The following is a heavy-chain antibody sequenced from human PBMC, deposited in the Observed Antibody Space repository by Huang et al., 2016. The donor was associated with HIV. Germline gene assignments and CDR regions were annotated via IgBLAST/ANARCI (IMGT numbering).Heavy chain of an antibody. Sequence: QVQLTQSGAEVKKPGASVKVSCKISGDTLTESSMPWVRQARGKGLEWWGRFNPEDGERVYAQRFQGRVTMTEDTTTDTAYLELSSLRSEDTAVYYCATEGLWGEGNTLDYWGQGTLVTVSS. CDR3: ATEGLWGEGNTLDY. D-gene: IGHD3-10*01. CDR1: GDTLTESS. V-gene: IGHV1-24*01. CDR2: FNPEDGER. J-gene: IGHJ4*02.